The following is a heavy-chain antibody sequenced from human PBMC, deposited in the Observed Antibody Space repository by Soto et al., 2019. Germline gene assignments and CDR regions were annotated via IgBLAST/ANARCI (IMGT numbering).Heavy chain of an antibody. CDR2: ISNSSSYT. CDR1: GFTFSDYY. D-gene: IGHD5-12*01. CDR3: ARDHHRYSGYDYVDY. Sequence: QVQLVESGGGLVKPGGSLRLSCAASGFTFSDYYMSWIRQAPGKGLEWVSYISNSSSYTNYADSVKGRFTISLDNAKNSLYLQMNSLRAEDTAVYYCARDHHRYSGYDYVDYWGQGTLVTVSS. J-gene: IGHJ4*02. V-gene: IGHV3-11*05.